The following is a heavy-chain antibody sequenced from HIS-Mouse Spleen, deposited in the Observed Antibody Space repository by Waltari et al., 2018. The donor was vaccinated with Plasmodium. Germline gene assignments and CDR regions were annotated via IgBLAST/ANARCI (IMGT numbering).Heavy chain of an antibody. CDR3: ARLGIPYVDTAMAVGY. Sequence: EVKLVESGGGLVQPGGSLRLPCAASGFPVSSNYMSWVRQAPGKGLEWVSVIYSGGSTYYADSVKGRFTISRDNSKNTLYLQMNSLRAEDTAVYYCARLGIPYVDTAMAVGYWGQGTLVTVSS. V-gene: IGHV3-66*01. J-gene: IGHJ4*02. CDR2: IYSGGST. CDR1: GFPVSSNY. D-gene: IGHD5-18*01.